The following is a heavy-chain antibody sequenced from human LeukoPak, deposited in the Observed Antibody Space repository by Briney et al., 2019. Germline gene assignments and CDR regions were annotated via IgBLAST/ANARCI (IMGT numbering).Heavy chain of an antibody. Sequence: GGSLRLSCVASGFTFSSNGMHWVRQAPGKGLEWVTFIQYDGSKKYYADSVKGRFTISRDNSKNTLYLEMNSLRAEDTAVYYCAKDRCSNGIGCYYYYMDVWGKGTTVTISS. CDR2: IQYDGSKK. J-gene: IGHJ6*03. CDR1: GFTFSSNG. CDR3: AKDRCSNGIGCYYYYMDV. V-gene: IGHV3-30*02. D-gene: IGHD2-8*01.